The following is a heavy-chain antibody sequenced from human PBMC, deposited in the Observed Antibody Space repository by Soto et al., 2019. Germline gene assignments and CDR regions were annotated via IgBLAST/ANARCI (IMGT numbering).Heavy chain of an antibody. Sequence: QVQLVESGGGLVKPGGALRLSCAASGFTFSDYYMSWIRQAPGNGPAWVSYISSSGSTIFYADSVKGRFTISRDNAKSSLYLQMNSLRAEATAVYSCARGAAMAYGMDVWGQGTTVTVSS. J-gene: IGHJ6*02. CDR1: GFTFSDYY. CDR2: ISSSGSTI. D-gene: IGHD5-18*01. V-gene: IGHV3-11*01. CDR3: ARGAAMAYGMDV.